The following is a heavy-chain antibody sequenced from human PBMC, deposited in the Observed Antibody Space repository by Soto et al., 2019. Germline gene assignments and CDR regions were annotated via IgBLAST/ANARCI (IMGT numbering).Heavy chain of an antibody. CDR1: GGSFTINNW. Sequence: KSSETLFLTCAVSGGSFTINNWWTCVRQPPGQGLEWIGEIYRTGSTNYNPSLKSRVTISLDKSENQFSLKVTSLTAADTAVYYCASRDPGTSVDYWGQGTLVTVSS. CDR2: IYRTGST. D-gene: IGHD1-7*01. V-gene: IGHV4-4*02. CDR3: ASRDPGTSVDY. J-gene: IGHJ4*02.